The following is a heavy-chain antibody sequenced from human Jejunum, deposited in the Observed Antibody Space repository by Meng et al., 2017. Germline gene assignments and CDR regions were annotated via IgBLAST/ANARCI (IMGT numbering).Heavy chain of an antibody. J-gene: IGHJ4*02. D-gene: IGHD6-19*01. Sequence: QVQLVQSGAEVKTHGASVKVSCKASGYTFSDYYIYWVRQAPGQGLECMGRIKPNSGGTNYAQEFQGRVTMTRDTSITTAYMELYRLKFADTAVYYCARDLGAVAGLDSWGQGTLVTVSS. CDR2: IKPNSGGT. V-gene: IGHV1-2*06. CDR3: ARDLGAVAGLDS. CDR1: GYTFSDYY.